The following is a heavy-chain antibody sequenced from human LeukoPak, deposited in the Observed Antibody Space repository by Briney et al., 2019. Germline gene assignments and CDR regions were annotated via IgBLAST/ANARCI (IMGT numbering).Heavy chain of an antibody. Sequence: SETLSLTCTVSGGGSISSSSYYWGWIRQPPGKGLEWIGTIYYSGSTYYNPSLKSRVTISVDTSKNQFSLKLSSVTAADTAVYYCARHVRYFDWLLPNFDYWGQGTLVTVSS. CDR2: IYYSGST. CDR1: GGGSISSSSYY. V-gene: IGHV4-39*01. D-gene: IGHD3-9*01. CDR3: ARHVRYFDWLLPNFDY. J-gene: IGHJ4*02.